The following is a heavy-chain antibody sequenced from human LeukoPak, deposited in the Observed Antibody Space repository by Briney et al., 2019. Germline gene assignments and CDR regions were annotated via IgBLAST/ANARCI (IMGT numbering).Heavy chain of an antibody. CDR3: ARGGYTYAADH. V-gene: IGHV1-18*01. J-gene: IGHJ5*02. Sequence: KXSCKAXXXXFTXXGITWVRQAPGQGLEWMGWISAYNGNTNYAQKFQGRVTMTTDTSTSTAYMELRSLRSDDTAVYYCARGGYTYAADHWGQGTLVTVSS. D-gene: IGHD5-18*01. CDR1: XXXFTXXG. CDR2: ISAYNGNT.